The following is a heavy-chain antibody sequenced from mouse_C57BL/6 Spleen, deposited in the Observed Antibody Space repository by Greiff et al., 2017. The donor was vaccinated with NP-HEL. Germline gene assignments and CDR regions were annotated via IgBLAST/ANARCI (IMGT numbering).Heavy chain of an antibody. CDR1: GYAFSSSW. CDR3: AREGRIYYGSSYWYFDV. V-gene: IGHV1-82*01. Sequence: VKLVESGPELVKPGASVKISCKASGYAFSSSWMNWVKQRPGKGLEWIGRIYPGDGDTNYNGKFKGKATLTADKSSSTAYMQLSSLTSEDSAVYFCAREGRIYYGSSYWYFDVWGTGTTVTVSS. D-gene: IGHD1-1*01. J-gene: IGHJ1*03. CDR2: IYPGDGDT.